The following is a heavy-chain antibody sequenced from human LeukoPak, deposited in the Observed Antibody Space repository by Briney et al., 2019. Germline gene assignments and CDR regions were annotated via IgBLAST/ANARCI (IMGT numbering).Heavy chain of an antibody. V-gene: IGHV1-69*13. D-gene: IGHD3-22*01. CDR2: TIPTFGTA. J-gene: IGHJ6*02. Sequence: SVKVSCKASGGTFSSYAISWVRQAPGQGLEWMGGTIPTFGTANYAQKFQGRVTITADESTSAAYMELSSLRSEDTAVYYCASYHDSSGYPPPSRYYYYYGMDVWGQGTTVTVSS. CDR3: ASYHDSSGYPPPSRYYYYYGMDV. CDR1: GGTFSSYA.